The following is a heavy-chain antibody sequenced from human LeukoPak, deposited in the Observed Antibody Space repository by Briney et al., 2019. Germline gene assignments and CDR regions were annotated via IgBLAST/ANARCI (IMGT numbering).Heavy chain of an antibody. Sequence: SETLSLTCSVSGVPTTDYYWSWIRQPPGKGLEWIGYIYYSGSTNYNPSLKSRVTISVDTSKNQFSLKLSSVTAADTAVYYCARVTMVRGVINFVDCWGQGTLVTVSS. CDR1: GVPTTDYY. CDR3: ARVTMVRGVINFVDC. V-gene: IGHV4-59*08. CDR2: IYYSGST. D-gene: IGHD3-10*01. J-gene: IGHJ4*02.